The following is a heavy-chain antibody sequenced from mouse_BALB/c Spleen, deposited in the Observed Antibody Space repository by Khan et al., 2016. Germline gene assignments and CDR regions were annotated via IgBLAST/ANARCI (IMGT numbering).Heavy chain of an antibody. D-gene: IGHD2-1*01. CDR2: INPSNGRT. CDR3: ARGGNSYYYAMDY. Sequence: QVQLQQSGAELVKPGASVKLSCKASGYTFTSYWMHWVKQRPGQGLEWIGEINPSNGRTNYNEKFKSKATLTVDKSSSTAYMQLSSLTSEDSAVYYCARGGNSYYYAMDYWGQGTSVTVSS. V-gene: IGHV1S81*02. CDR1: GYTFTSYW. J-gene: IGHJ4*01.